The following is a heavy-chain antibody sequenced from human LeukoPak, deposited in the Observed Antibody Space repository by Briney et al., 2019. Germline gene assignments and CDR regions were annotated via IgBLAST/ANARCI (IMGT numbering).Heavy chain of an antibody. V-gene: IGHV4-59*01. CDR2: IYYNGRT. CDR1: GGSISGYY. CDR3: ARWYCNRGTCYYLDY. J-gene: IGHJ4*02. Sequence: SETLSLTCAVSGGSISGYYWSWIRQSPGRGLEYIGHIYYNGRTDYNPSLKNRVTISVDTSRNQFSLRLNSVTAADTAVYFCARWYCNRGTCYYLDYWGQGTLVTVSS. D-gene: IGHD2-2*01.